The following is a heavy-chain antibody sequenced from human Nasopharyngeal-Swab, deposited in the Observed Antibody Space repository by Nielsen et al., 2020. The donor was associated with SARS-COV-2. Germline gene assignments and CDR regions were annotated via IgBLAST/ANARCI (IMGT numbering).Heavy chain of an antibody. D-gene: IGHD5-18*01. Sequence: SLKIPCATSGFTFSSYSLHWVRQAPGKGLEWVSYISSSSSTIYCADSVKGRFTISRDNAKNSLYLQMNSLRDQDTAVYYCARRDTGGMDVWGQGTTVTVSS. CDR3: ARRDTGGMDV. J-gene: IGHJ6*02. V-gene: IGHV3-48*02. CDR1: GFTFSSYS. CDR2: ISSSSSTI.